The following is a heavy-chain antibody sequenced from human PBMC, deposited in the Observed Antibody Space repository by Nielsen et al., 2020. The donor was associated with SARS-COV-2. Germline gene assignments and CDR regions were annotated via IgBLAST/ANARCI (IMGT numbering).Heavy chain of an antibody. J-gene: IGHJ4*02. CDR2: IYHRGST. CDR3: ARPSLLWFGEFIH. D-gene: IGHD3-10*01. Sequence: SETLSLTCAVSGGSISSNNWWSWVRQPPGKGLEWIGEIYHRGSTNYSPSLKTRVTISVDTSKNQFSLKLSSVTAADTAVYYCARPSLLWFGEFIHWGQGTLVTVSS. V-gene: IGHV4-4*02. CDR1: GGSISSNNW.